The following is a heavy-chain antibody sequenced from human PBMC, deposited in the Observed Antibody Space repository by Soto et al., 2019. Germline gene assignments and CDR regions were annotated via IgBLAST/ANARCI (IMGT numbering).Heavy chain of an antibody. V-gene: IGHV3-23*01. CDR3: AREFAPGSPNYDY. CDR1: GFTFSNYA. CDR2: FTRNGNT. Sequence: GGSLRLSCAAPGFTFSNYAMSWVRQPPGKGLEWVSTFTRNGNTYYADSVKGRFTISRDNSKNTLSLQMDSLRAEDTAVYYCAREFAPGSPNYDYWGLGTLVTVSS. D-gene: IGHD3-10*01. J-gene: IGHJ4*02.